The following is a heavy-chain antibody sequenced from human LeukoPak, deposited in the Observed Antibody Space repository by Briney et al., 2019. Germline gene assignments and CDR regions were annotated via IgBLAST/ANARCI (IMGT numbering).Heavy chain of an antibody. D-gene: IGHD6-6*01. CDR3: ARAVCPTIKFCDSSYFMDV. Sequence: RPGGSLRLSCAASGFSFDDLGMTWVRQVPGKGLEWVAGINWNAASTGYADSVRGRFTISRDNAKNSLYLQMNSLRAEDTALYYCARAVCPTIKFCDSSYFMDVWGKGTTVNVS. CDR2: INWNAAST. V-gene: IGHV3-20*04. CDR1: GFSFDDLG. J-gene: IGHJ6*03.